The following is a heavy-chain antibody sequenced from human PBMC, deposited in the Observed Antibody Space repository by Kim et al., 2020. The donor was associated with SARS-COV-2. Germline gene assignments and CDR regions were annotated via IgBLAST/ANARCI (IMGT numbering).Heavy chain of an antibody. D-gene: IGHD3-10*01. J-gene: IGHJ5*02. Sequence: NPALKSRVTISGDTSKNQFSLELSSVTAADTAVYYCARGVWFGELGFDPWGQGTLVTVSS. V-gene: IGHV4-31*02. CDR3: ARGVWFGELGFDP.